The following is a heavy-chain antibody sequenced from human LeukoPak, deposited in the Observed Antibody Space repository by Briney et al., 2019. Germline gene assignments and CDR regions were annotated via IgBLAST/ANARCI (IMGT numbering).Heavy chain of an antibody. CDR2: ISDSGGST. CDR1: GFTFSSYA. CDR3: AKDRIVGAYVYFDY. D-gene: IGHD1-26*01. V-gene: IGHV3-23*01. Sequence: GGSLRLSCAASGFTFSSYAMSWVRQAPGKGLEWVSVISDSGGSTYYADSVKGRFTISRDNSKNTLYLQMNSLRAEDTAVYYCAKDRIVGAYVYFDYWGQGTLVTVSS. J-gene: IGHJ4*02.